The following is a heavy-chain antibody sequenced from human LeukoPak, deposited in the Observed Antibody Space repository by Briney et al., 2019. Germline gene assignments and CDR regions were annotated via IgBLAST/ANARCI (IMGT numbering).Heavy chain of an antibody. CDR3: ARDDAAGIVGATPGDY. J-gene: IGHJ4*02. CDR1: GGSISSYY. V-gene: IGHV4-4*07. CDR2: IYTSGST. D-gene: IGHD1-26*01. Sequence: SETLSLTCTVSGGSISSYYWSWIRQPAGKGLECIGRIYTSGSTNYNPSLKSRVTMSVDTSKNQFSLKLSSVTAADTAVYYCARDDAAGIVGATPGDYWGQGTLVTVSS.